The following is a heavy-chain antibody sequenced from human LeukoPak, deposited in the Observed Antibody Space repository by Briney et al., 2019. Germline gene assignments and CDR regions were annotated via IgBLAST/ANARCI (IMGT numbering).Heavy chain of an antibody. V-gene: IGHV1-3*01. CDR2: INAGNGNT. J-gene: IGHJ3*02. CDR1: GYTFTSYA. D-gene: IGHD3-9*01. CDR3: AREPPYYDILTGYHDAFDI. Sequence: VASVKVSCKASGYTFTSYAMHWVRQAPGQRLEWMGWINAGNGNTKYSQKFQGRVTITRDTSASTAYMELSSLRSEDTAVYYCAREPPYYDILTGYHDAFDIWGQGTMVTVSS.